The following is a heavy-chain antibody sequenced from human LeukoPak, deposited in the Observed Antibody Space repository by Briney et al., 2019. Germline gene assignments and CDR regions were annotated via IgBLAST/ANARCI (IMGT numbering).Heavy chain of an antibody. Sequence: SGPTLVNPTQTLTLTCTFSGFSLSTNGVGVGWIRQPPGKALEWLALSYCDDYRRYIPSLKSRLTITKDTSKNQVVLTMTSMDPVDTATYYCAHVGYCTDNNCYYYFDYWGQGTLVTVSS. CDR1: GFSLSTNGVG. CDR3: AHVGYCTDNNCYYYFDY. V-gene: IGHV2-5*02. D-gene: IGHD2-15*01. J-gene: IGHJ4*02. CDR2: SYCDDYR.